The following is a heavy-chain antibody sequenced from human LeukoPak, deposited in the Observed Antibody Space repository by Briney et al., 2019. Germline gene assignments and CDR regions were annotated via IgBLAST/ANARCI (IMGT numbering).Heavy chain of an antibody. J-gene: IGHJ4*02. D-gene: IGHD1-26*01. CDR2: INPSGGST. CDR3: ARASPSEWELLPPLPFDY. V-gene: IGHV1-46*01. Sequence: ASVKVSCKASGYTFTGYYMHWVRQAPGQGLEWMGIINPSGGSTSYAQKFQGRVTMTRDTSTSTVYMELSSLRSEDTAVYYCARASPSEWELLPPLPFDYWGQGTLVTVSS. CDR1: GYTFTGYY.